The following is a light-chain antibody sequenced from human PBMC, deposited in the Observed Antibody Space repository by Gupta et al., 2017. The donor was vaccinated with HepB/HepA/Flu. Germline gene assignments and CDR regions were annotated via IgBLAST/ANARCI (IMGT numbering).Light chain of an antibody. CDR3: HQYGSSP. J-gene: IGKJ2*01. CDR2: GES. CDR1: QSVSSIY. Sequence: EVVLTQSPGTLSLSPGESATLSCRASQSVSSIYLAWYQQKPGQAPRLLIDGESSRATGIPDRCSGSGSGTDFTLTSSRLEPEEVAVYYCHQYGSSPFGQGTKLEIK. V-gene: IGKV3-20*01.